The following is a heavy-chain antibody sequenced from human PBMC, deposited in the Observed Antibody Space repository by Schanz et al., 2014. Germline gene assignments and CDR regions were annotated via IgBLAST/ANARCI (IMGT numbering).Heavy chain of an antibody. D-gene: IGHD7-27*01. V-gene: IGHV7-4-1*02. Sequence: QVQLVQSGSELKKPGASVKVSCKASGYTFTRSGISWVRQAPGQGLEWMGWINSNTGNPTYAPAFTGRFVFSLDTSVSTAYLQISFLKADDTAVFFCARGEANWGQYWGQGTLVTVSS. CDR3: ARGEANWGQY. CDR2: INSNTGNP. J-gene: IGHJ4*02. CDR1: GYTFTRSG.